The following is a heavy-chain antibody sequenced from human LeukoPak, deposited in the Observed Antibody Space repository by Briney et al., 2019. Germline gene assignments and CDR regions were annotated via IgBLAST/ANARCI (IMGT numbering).Heavy chain of an antibody. CDR2: IIPILGIA. CDR1: GGTFSSYT. D-gene: IGHD2-21*02. Sequence: GASVKVSCKASGGTFSSYTISWVRQAPGQGLEWMGRIIPILGIANYAQKFQGRVTITADKSTNTAYIELSSLRSEDTAVYYCTTYWGGDCYSFFDYWGQGTLVTVSS. V-gene: IGHV1-69*02. J-gene: IGHJ4*02. CDR3: TTYWGGDCYSFFDY.